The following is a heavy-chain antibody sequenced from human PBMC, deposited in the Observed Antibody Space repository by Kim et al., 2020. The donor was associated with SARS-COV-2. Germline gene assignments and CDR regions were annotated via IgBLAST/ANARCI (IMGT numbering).Heavy chain of an antibody. CDR3: AKDTREGIFYYFDY. Sequence: GGSLRLSCAASGFTFSSYAMSWVRQAPGKGLEWVSAISGSGGSTYYADSVKGRFTISRDNSKNTLYLQMNSLRAEYTAVYYCAKDTREGIFYYFDYWGQGTLVTVSS. J-gene: IGHJ4*02. CDR1: GFTFSSYA. D-gene: IGHD1-20*01. V-gene: IGHV3-23*01. CDR2: ISGSGGST.